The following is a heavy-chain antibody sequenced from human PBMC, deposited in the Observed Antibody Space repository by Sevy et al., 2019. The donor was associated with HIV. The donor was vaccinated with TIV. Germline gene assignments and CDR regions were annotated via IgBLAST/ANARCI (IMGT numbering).Heavy chain of an antibody. J-gene: IGHJ5*02. CDR2: FDSQDGET. V-gene: IGHV1-24*01. Sequence: ASVKVSCKVSGYTLTKLSIHWVRQAPGKGLEWMGDFDSQDGETIYSQRFQGRVTMTVDTPTDTAYMDLSSLTSEDTAVYYRATVGLRYYSGSSSYQGDWFDPWGQGTLVTVSS. CDR1: GYTLTKLS. CDR3: ATVGLRYYSGSSSYQGDWFDP. D-gene: IGHD2-15*01.